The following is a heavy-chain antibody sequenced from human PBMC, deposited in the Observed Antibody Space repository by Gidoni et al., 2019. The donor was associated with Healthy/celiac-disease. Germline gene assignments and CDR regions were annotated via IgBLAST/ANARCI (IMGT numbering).Heavy chain of an antibody. Sequence: QVQLQESGPGLVKPSQTLSLPCTVPGGPISSGDYYWSWIRQPPGTGLEWIGYIYYSGSTYYNPSLKSRVTISVDTSKNQFSLKLSSVTAADTAVYYCARALPYYYGSGSYYFDYWGQGTLVTVSS. CDR2: IYYSGST. V-gene: IGHV4-30-4*01. CDR3: ARALPYYYGSGSYYFDY. CDR1: GGPISSGDYY. J-gene: IGHJ4*02. D-gene: IGHD3-10*01.